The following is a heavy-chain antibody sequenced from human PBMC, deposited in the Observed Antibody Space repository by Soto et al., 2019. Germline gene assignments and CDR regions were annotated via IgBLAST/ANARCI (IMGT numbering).Heavy chain of an antibody. Sequence: SETLSLTCGVSGGSTNNGDYYWSWIRQSPGKGLEWIGYIYYSGSTYFNPSLKSRLSMSLDTSTIQFSLKLTSVTAADTAVYYCARDKSVVFRMAHPPSYLDLWGRRT. D-gene: IGHD2-15*01. CDR2: IYYSGST. V-gene: IGHV4-30-4*01. CDR1: GGSTNNGDYY. CDR3: ARDKSVVFRMAHPPSYLDL. J-gene: IGHJ2*01.